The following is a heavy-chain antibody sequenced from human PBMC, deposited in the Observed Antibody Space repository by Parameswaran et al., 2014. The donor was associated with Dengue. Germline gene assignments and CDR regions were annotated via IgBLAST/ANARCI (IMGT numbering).Heavy chain of an antibody. CDR3: TRVGDARSGDAFDI. J-gene: IGHJ3*02. Sequence: VRQAPGKGLEWIGYIYYSGSTYYNPSLKSRVTISVDTSKNQFSLKLSSVTAADTAVYYCTRVGDARSGDAFDIWGQGTMVTVSS. D-gene: IGHD2-15*01. CDR2: IYYSGST. V-gene: IGHV4-30-4*01.